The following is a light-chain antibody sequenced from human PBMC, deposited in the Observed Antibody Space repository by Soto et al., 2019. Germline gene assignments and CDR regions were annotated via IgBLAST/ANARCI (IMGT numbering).Light chain of an antibody. V-gene: IGKV3-20*01. CDR1: QSVSSSY. J-gene: IGKJ1*01. Sequence: EIVLTQSPGTLSLSPGERATLSCRASQSVSSSYLAWYQQKPGQAPRLLIYGASSRATGIPDRFSGSGSGTDFTLTISRLEPEDFAVYYCQQYGSSPMTFRQGTKVEI. CDR2: GAS. CDR3: QQYGSSPMT.